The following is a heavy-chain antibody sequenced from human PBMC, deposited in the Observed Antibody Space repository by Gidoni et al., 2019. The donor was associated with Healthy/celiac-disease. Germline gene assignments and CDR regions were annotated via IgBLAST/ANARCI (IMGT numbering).Heavy chain of an antibody. CDR1: GFTFDDYT. CDR3: AKDSRVVKGTGLSYFDY. D-gene: IGHD3-22*01. V-gene: IGHV3-43*01. CDR2: ISWDGGST. Sequence: EVQLVESGGVVVQPGGSLRLSCAASGFTFDDYTMHWVRQAPGKGLEWVSLISWDGGSTYYADSVKGRFTSSRDNSKNSLYLQMNSLRTEDTALYYCAKDSRVVKGTGLSYFDYWGQGTLVTVSS. J-gene: IGHJ4*02.